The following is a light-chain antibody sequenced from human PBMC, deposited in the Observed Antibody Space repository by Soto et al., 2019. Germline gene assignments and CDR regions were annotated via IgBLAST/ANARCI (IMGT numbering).Light chain of an antibody. CDR3: LQALQTPLYT. CDR1: QSLLHRNGYNY. V-gene: IGKV2-28*01. Sequence: DIVMTQSPLSLPVTPGEPASISCRSSQSLLHRNGYNYLDWYLQRPGQSPQLVIYLGSNRASGVPDRISGSGSGTDFTLKISRVEAEDVGVYYCLQALQTPLYTFGQGTKLDIK. CDR2: LGS. J-gene: IGKJ2*01.